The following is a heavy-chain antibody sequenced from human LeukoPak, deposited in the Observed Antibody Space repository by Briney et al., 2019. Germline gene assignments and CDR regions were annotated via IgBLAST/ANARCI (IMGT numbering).Heavy chain of an antibody. CDR3: ARARGYCSSTSCPNPYYYYMDV. V-gene: IGHV1-46*01. J-gene: IGHJ6*03. CDR1: GYTFTSYY. CDR2: INPSGGST. Sequence: ASVKVSCKASGYTFTSYYMHWVRQAPGQGLEWMGIINPSGGSTSYAQKFQGRVTMTRDMSTSTVYMELSSLRSEDTAVYYCARARGYCSSTSCPNPYYYYMDVWGKGTTVTVSS. D-gene: IGHD2-2*01.